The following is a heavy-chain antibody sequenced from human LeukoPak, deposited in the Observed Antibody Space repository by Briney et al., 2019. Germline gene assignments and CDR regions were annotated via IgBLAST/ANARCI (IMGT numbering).Heavy chain of an antibody. D-gene: IGHD3-10*01. V-gene: IGHV4-61*02. Sequence: SQTLSLTCTVSGGSISSGSYYWNWIRQPAGKGLEWIGRIYTSGSTNYNPSLKSRVTISVDTSKNQFSLKLSSVTAADTAVYYCARGISMVRGVTPNWFDPWGQGTLVTVSS. J-gene: IGHJ5*02. CDR2: IYTSGST. CDR3: ARGISMVRGVTPNWFDP. CDR1: GGSISSGSYY.